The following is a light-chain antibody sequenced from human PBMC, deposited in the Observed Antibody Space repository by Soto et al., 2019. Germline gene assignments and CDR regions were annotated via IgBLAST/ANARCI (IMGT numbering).Light chain of an antibody. CDR1: QSVSSSY. CDR2: GAS. CDR3: QQYGSSPT. Sequence: EIVLTQSPGTLSLSPGERATLSCSASQSVSSSYLAWYQQKPRQAPRLLIYGASSRATGIPDRFSGSGSGTDFTSTISRLEPEDFAVYYCQQYGSSPTFGQGTKVEIK. J-gene: IGKJ1*01. V-gene: IGKV3-20*01.